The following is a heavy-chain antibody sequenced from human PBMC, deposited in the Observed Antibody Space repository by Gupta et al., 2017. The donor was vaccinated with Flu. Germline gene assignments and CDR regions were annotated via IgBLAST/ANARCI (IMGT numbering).Heavy chain of an antibody. Sequence: EVQLVDSGGGVVQPGGSVIVSCATCGFSFSSYGMHWGGQAPEKGVVWLPRINSDRSSTTYADSVKSRFTISRDDAKNTLFLPKNSLRAEATAVYYCARDSGRGSRTVHYGMDVWGQGTTVTVSS. CDR1: GFSFSSYG. CDR2: INSDRSST. D-gene: IGHD3-10*01. V-gene: IGHV3-74*01. J-gene: IGHJ6*02. CDR3: ARDSGRGSRTVHYGMDV.